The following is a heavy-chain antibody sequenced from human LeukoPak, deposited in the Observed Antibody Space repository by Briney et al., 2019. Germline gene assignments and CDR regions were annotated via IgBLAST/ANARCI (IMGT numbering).Heavy chain of an antibody. CDR1: GFTFSSYG. CDR3: ARGEGWNAGASVDV. V-gene: IGHV3-30*02. J-gene: IGHJ6*04. D-gene: IGHD1-1*01. CDR2: IRYDGSNK. Sequence: QPGGSLRLSCAASGFTFSSYGMHWVRQAPGKGLEWVTFIRYDGSNKYYADSVKGRFTISRDNSKNTLNLHMNSLRAEDTAVYYCARGEGWNAGASVDVWGKGTTVTVSS.